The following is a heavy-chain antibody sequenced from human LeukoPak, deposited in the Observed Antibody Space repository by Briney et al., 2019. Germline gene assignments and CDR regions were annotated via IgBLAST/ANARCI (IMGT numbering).Heavy chain of an antibody. D-gene: IGHD2-2*01. J-gene: IGHJ4*02. CDR1: GGSFSGYY. CDR2: INHSGST. CDR3: ATVVPADY. Sequence: SETLSLTCAVYGGSFSGYYWSWIRQPPGKGLEWIGEINHSGSTNYNPSLKSRVTISVDTSKNQFSLKLSSVTAADPAVYYCATVVPADYWGQGTLVTVSS. V-gene: IGHV4-34*01.